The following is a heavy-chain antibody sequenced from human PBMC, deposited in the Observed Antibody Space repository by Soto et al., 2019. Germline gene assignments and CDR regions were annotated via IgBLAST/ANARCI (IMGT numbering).Heavy chain of an antibody. Sequence: ASVKVSCKASGYTFTSYAMHWVRQAPGQRLEWMGWINAGNGNTKYSQKFQGRVTITRDTSASTAYMELSSLRSEDTAVYYCARERVRFWSGYYPPFDYWGQGTLVTVSS. CDR2: INAGNGNT. CDR1: GYTFTSYA. D-gene: IGHD3-3*01. CDR3: ARERVRFWSGYYPPFDY. J-gene: IGHJ4*02. V-gene: IGHV1-3*01.